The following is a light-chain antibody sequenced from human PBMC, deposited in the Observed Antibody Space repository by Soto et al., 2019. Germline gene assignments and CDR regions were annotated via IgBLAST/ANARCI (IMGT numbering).Light chain of an antibody. CDR1: SSDVGGYNY. CDR2: EVS. Sequence: QSALTQPASVSGSPGQSITISCTGTSSDVGGYNYVSWYQQHPGKAPKLIIYEVSNRPSGVSNRFSGSKSGNTASLTISGLQAEDEADYYCSSYTNINSGYVFGTGTKLTVL. CDR3: SSYTNINSGYV. J-gene: IGLJ1*01. V-gene: IGLV2-14*01.